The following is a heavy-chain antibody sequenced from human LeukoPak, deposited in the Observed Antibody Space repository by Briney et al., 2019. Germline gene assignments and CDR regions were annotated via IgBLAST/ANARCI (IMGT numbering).Heavy chain of an antibody. Sequence: GGSLRLSCAASGFTFSSYALYWVRQAPGKGLEWVSGMTGSGGSTYYADSVKGRFTISRDNSKNTLYLQMNSLRAEDTAVYYCAKGTTDYGSGYGMDVWGKGTTVTVSS. CDR1: GFTFSSYA. V-gene: IGHV3-23*01. CDR2: MTGSGGST. CDR3: AKGTTDYGSGYGMDV. J-gene: IGHJ6*04. D-gene: IGHD3-10*01.